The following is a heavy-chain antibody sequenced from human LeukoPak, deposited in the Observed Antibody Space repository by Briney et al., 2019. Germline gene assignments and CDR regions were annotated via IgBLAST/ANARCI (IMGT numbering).Heavy chain of an antibody. CDR3: ARDEGYSSSWPDDAFDI. J-gene: IGHJ3*02. D-gene: IGHD6-13*01. V-gene: IGHV1-2*02. CDR2: INPNSGGT. CDR1: GYTFTCYY. Sequence: ASVKVSCKASGYTFTCYYIHWVRPPPGQGLEWMGWINPNSGGTNYAQKFQGRVTMTRDTSISTAYMELSRLRSDDTAVYYCARDEGYSSSWPDDAFDIWGQGTMVTVSS.